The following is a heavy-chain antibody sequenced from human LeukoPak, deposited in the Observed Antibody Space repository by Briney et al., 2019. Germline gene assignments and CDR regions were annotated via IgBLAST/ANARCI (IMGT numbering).Heavy chain of an antibody. CDR3: ARGYCSSTSCYDFDY. D-gene: IGHD2-2*01. CDR1: GGSFSGYY. Sequence: PSETLSLTCAVYGGSFSGYYWSWIRQPPGKGLEWIGEINHSGSTNYNPSLKSRVTISVDTSKNQFSLKLSSVTAADTAVYYCARGYCSSTSCYDFDYWGQGTLVTVPS. CDR2: INHSGST. J-gene: IGHJ4*02. V-gene: IGHV4-34*01.